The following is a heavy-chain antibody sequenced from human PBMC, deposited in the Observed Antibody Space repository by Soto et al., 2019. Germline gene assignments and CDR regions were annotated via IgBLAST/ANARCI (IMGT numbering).Heavy chain of an antibody. V-gene: IGHV4-39*01. D-gene: IGHD4-17*01. J-gene: IGHJ3*02. CDR1: GGSISSSSYY. Sequence: SETLSLTCTVSGGSISSSSYYWGWIRQPLGKGLEWIGSIYYSGSTYYNPSLKSRVTISVDTSKNQFSLKLSSVTAADTAVYYCARRIQGNYGRDDAFDIWGQGTMVTVSS. CDR3: ARRIQGNYGRDDAFDI. CDR2: IYYSGST.